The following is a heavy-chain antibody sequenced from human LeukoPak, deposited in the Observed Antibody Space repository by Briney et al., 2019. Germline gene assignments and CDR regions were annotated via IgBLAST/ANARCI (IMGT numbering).Heavy chain of an antibody. CDR3: ARLPDFWSGYLDY. D-gene: IGHD3-3*01. Sequence: PSETLSLTCTVSGGSISSSSYYGGWIRQPPGKGLEWIGSIYYSGSTYYNPSLKSRVTISVDTSKNQFSLKLSSVTAADTAVYYCARLPDFWSGYLDYWGQGTLVTVSS. CDR1: GGSISSSSYY. J-gene: IGHJ4*02. V-gene: IGHV4-39*07. CDR2: IYYSGST.